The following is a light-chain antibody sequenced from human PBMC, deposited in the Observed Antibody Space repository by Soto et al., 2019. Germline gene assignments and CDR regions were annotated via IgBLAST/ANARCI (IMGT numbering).Light chain of an antibody. CDR1: QSLSSS. V-gene: IGKV3-11*01. CDR2: DTS. CDR3: HQRSNWWT. J-gene: IGKJ1*01. Sequence: EILMKQYPDALSVFRGEGYTLSCRVSQSLSSSLAWYQQKPGQAPRVLIYDTSSRATGIPARFSGSGSGTDFTLTISSLEPEDSAVYYCHQRSNWWTFGQGTKVDI.